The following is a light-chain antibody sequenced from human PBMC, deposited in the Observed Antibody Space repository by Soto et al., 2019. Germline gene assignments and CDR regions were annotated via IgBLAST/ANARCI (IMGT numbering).Light chain of an antibody. J-gene: IGKJ4*01. V-gene: IGKV1-9*01. CDR1: QGISSY. CDR2: AAS. Sequence: DIQLTQSPSFLSASVGDRVTITCRASQGISSYLAWYQQKPGKAPKLLIYAASTLQSGVPSRFSGSGSGTEFTLPISSLQPEDFATYFCPQLNSYPVTFGGGNKVQIK. CDR3: PQLNSYPVT.